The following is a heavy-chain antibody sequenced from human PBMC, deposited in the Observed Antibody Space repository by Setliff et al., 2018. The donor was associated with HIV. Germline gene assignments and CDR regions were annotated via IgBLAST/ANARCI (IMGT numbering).Heavy chain of an antibody. J-gene: IGHJ4*02. D-gene: IGHD3-22*01. CDR3: ARDREYYYDNSGSPSFDY. Sequence: GASVKVSCKASGGTFSSYAINWVRQAPGQGLEWMGGIIPILGIANYARKFQGRVTITADKSTSTAYMELSSLRSEDTAVYYCARDREYYYDNSGSPSFDYWGQGTLVTVSS. V-gene: IGHV1-69*10. CDR1: GGTFSSYA. CDR2: IIPILGIA.